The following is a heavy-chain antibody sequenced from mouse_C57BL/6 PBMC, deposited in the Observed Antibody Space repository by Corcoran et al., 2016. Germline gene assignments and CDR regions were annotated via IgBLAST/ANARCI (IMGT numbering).Heavy chain of an antibody. V-gene: IGHV9-3*01. J-gene: IGHJ2*01. Sequence: QIQLVQSGPELKKPGETVKISCKASGYTFTTYGMSWVKQAPGKGLKWMGWINTYSGVPTYADDFKGRFAFSLETSASTAYLQINNLKNEDTATYFCAKGTFDYWGQGTTLTVSS. CDR2: INTYSGVP. CDR3: AKGTFDY. CDR1: GYTFTTYG.